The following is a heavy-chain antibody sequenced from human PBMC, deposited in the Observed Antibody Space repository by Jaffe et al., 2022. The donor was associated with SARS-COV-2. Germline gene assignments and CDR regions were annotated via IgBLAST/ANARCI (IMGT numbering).Heavy chain of an antibody. Sequence: EVQLVESGGVVVQPGGSLRLSCAASGFTFDDYTMHWVRQAPGKGLEWVSLISWDGGSTYYADSVKGRFTISRDNSKNSLYLQMNSLRTEDTALYYCAKDNDILTGYTGMDVWGQGTTVTVSS. V-gene: IGHV3-43*01. J-gene: IGHJ6*02. CDR1: GFTFDDYT. D-gene: IGHD3-9*01. CDR3: AKDNDILTGYTGMDV. CDR2: ISWDGGST.